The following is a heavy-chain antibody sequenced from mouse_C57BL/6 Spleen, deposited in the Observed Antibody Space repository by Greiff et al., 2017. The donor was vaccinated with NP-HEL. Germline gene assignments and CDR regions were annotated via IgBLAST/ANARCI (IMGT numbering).Heavy chain of an antibody. CDR1: GYTFTSYW. J-gene: IGHJ4*01. V-gene: IGHV1-55*01. CDR2: IYPGSGST. D-gene: IGHD2-4*01. Sequence: QVQLQQPGAELVKPGASVKMSCKASGYTFTSYWITWVKQRPGQGLEWIGDIYPGSGSTNYNEKFKSKATLTVDTSYSTAYMQLSSLTSEDSAVYYGARGGLRRSGYYAMDYWGQGTSGTVSS. CDR3: ARGGLRRSGYYAMDY.